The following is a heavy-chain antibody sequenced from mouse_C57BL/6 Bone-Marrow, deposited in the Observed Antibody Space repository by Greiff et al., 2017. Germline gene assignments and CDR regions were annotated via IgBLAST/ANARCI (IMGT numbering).Heavy chain of an antibody. J-gene: IGHJ3*01. V-gene: IGHV14-4*01. CDR1: GFNIKDDY. CDR3: SPCYSKVRFAY. D-gene: IGHD2-5*01. CDR2: IDPENGDT. Sequence: EVQLQQSGAELVRPGASVKLSCTASGFNIKDDYMHWVKQRPEQGLEWIGWIDPENGDTEYASKFQGKATITADTSSNTAYLQLRSLTSDDTAVYYCSPCYSKVRFAYWGQGTLVTVSA.